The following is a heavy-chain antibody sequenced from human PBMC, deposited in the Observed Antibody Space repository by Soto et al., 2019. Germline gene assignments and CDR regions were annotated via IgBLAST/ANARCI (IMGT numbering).Heavy chain of an antibody. CDR2: ISGSGGST. V-gene: IGHV3-23*01. CDR1: GFTFSSYA. J-gene: IGHJ1*01. CDR3: AKDLTAGSSSW. Sequence: EVQLLESGGGLVQPGGSLRLSCAASGFTFSSYAMRWVRQAPGKGLEWVSGISGSGGSTYYADSVQGRFTISRDKSKNPLYLQMNSLRAEDPAVDYCAKDLTAGSSSWWGQGTLVTVSP. D-gene: IGHD6-6*01.